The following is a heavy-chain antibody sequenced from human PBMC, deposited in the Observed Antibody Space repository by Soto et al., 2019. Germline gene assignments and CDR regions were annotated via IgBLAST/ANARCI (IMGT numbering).Heavy chain of an antibody. CDR1: GFTFSSYW. D-gene: IGHD1-7*01. Sequence: EVRLVESGGGLVQPGGSLRLSCAASGFTFSSYWMHWVRQAPGKGLVWVSRINSDGSSIRYADSVKGRFTISRDNTKNTLYLQMDSLRVEDTAVYYCARGKGNNWNYIWFDPWGQGTLVTVSS. V-gene: IGHV3-74*01. CDR2: INSDGSSI. CDR3: ARGKGNNWNYIWFDP. J-gene: IGHJ5*02.